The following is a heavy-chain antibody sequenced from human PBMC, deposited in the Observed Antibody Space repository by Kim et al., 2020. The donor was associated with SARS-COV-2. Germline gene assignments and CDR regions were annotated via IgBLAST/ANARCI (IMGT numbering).Heavy chain of an antibody. D-gene: IGHD3-22*01. V-gene: IGHV3-23*01. CDR3: AKDQDDSSGSIDY. Sequence: LSLTCAASGFTFSSYAMSWVRQAPGKGLEWVSAISGSGGSTYYADSVKGRFTISRDNSKNTLYLQMNSLRAEDTAVYYCAKDQDDSSGSIDYWGQGTLVTVSS. J-gene: IGHJ4*02. CDR1: GFTFSSYA. CDR2: ISGSGGST.